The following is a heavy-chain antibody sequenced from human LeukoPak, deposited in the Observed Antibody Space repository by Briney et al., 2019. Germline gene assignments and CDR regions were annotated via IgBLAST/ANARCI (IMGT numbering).Heavy chain of an antibody. CDR3: ARAAYTGSPTSFDY. V-gene: IGHV3-7*04. CDR2: IKQDGSEK. D-gene: IGHD1-26*01. Sequence: GGPLRLSCAASGFTFSTSWMSWVRQAPGKGLEWVATIKQDGSEKYYVDSVKGRFTISRDNAKISLYLQMNSLRAEDTAVYYCARAAYTGSPTSFDYWGQGTLVPVSS. J-gene: IGHJ4*02. CDR1: GFTFSTSW.